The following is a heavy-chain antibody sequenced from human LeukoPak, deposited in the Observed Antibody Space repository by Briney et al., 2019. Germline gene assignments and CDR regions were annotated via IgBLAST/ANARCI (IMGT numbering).Heavy chain of an antibody. Sequence: PGGSRSLACAASGCTFSSYCMSWVRQAPGKGLEWVSTISGGGGSTYYADSVRGRFTISRDNSKNTLYLQMSSLTPEDAAVYYCVRDGMAVAGTAPLDYWGQGILVTVSS. D-gene: IGHD6-19*01. CDR3: VRDGMAVAGTAPLDY. CDR1: GCTFSSYC. CDR2: ISGGGGST. J-gene: IGHJ4*02. V-gene: IGHV3-23*01.